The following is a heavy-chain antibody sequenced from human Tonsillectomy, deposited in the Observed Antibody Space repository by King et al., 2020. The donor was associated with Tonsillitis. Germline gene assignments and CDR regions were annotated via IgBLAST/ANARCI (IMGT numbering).Heavy chain of an antibody. CDR1: GFTFSSYS. Sequence: VQLVESGGGLVKPGGSLRLSCAASGFTFSSYSMDWVRQAPGKGLEWVSYISSSSGYIFYADSVKGRFTISRDNAKNSLYLQMNSLRAEDTAVYYCAREYAILAGSTEPEHFDFWGQGTVVPVSS. D-gene: IGHD3-9*01. CDR3: AREYAILAGSTEPEHFDF. J-gene: IGHJ4*02. CDR2: ISSSSGYI. V-gene: IGHV3-21*01.